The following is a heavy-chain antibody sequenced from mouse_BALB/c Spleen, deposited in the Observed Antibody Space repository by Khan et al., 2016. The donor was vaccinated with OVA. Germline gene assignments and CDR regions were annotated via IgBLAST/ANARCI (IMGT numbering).Heavy chain of an antibody. CDR3: ARGFYGDPFAY. J-gene: IGHJ3*01. CDR1: GFTFSDYY. CDR2: ISDGGSYT. D-gene: IGHD2-13*01. V-gene: IGHV5-4*02. Sequence: EVQLQESGGGLVKPGGPLKLSCAASGFTFSDYYMYWVRQTPEKRLEWVATISDGGSYTYYPDSVKGRFTISRDDVKNNLYLQMSSLKSEDTAMYYCARGFYGDPFAYWGQGTLVTVSA.